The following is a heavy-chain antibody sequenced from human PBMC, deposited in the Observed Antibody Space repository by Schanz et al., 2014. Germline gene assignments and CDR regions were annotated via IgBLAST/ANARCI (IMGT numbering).Heavy chain of an antibody. D-gene: IGHD2-15*01. V-gene: IGHV3-30*18. J-gene: IGHJ4*02. CDR1: GITLSGYG. CDR2: ISYDGSSK. CDR3: VKDDRGDVVVVAANY. Sequence: QVHLVESGGGVVQPGRSLRLSCAASGITLSGYGLHWVRQAPGKGLEWVALISYDGSSKNHADSVQGRFTISRDNSRNTVYLQMSSLRAEDTAVYYCVKDDRGDVVVVAANYWGQGAQVIVSS.